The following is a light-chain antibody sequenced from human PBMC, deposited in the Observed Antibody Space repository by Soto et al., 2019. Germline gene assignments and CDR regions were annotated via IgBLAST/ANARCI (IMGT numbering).Light chain of an antibody. CDR1: TGAVTSGHY. CDR2: DAS. CDR3: FLIVGGVVV. Sequence: QAVVTQEPSLTVSPGGTVTLTCGFSTGAVTSGHYPYWFQQKPGQAPGTLIYDASNKYSWTPARFSGSLLAGKAALTLSGAQPEDEADYYCFLIVGGVVVVGGGTELTVL. V-gene: IGLV7-46*01. J-gene: IGLJ2*01.